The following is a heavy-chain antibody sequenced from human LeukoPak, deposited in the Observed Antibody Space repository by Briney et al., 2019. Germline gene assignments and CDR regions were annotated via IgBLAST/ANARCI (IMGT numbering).Heavy chain of an antibody. CDR3: ARLKQRETGSFDY. V-gene: IGHV4-39*01. Sequence: PSETLSLTCNVSGGSISSSSYYWGWIRQPPGKGLEWIGSMYYSESTYYNPSLKSRVTISVDTSKNQFSLKLSSVTAADTAVYYCARLKQRETGSFDYWSQGTLVTVSS. J-gene: IGHJ4*02. CDR2: MYYSEST. CDR1: GGSISSSSYY. D-gene: IGHD1-1*01.